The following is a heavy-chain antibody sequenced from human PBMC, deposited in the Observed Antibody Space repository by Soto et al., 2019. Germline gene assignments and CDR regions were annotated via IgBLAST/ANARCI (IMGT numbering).Heavy chain of an antibody. CDR3: ARCPLLIAGGVYYYYYMDV. CDR2: IKQDGSEK. Sequence: GGSLRLSCAASGFTFSSYWMSWVRQAPGKGLEWVANIKQDGSEKYYVDSVKGRFTISRDNAKNSLYLQMNSLRAEDTAVYYCARCPLLIAGGVYYYYYMDVWGKGTTVTVSS. D-gene: IGHD3-16*01. CDR1: GFTFSSYW. J-gene: IGHJ6*03. V-gene: IGHV3-7*01.